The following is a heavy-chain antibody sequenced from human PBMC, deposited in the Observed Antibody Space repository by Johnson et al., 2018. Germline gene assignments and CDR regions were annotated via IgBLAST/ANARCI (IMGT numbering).Heavy chain of an antibody. CDR1: GFTFSSYW. Sequence: VQLVESGGGLVQPGGSLRLSCAASGFTFSSYWMHWVRQAPGKGLVWVSRINSDGSSTSYADSVTGRFTISRDNAKNTLYLQMNSLRAEDTAVYYWARKPDRYSDGYYYYGMDVWGQGTTVTVSS. CDR3: ARKPDRYSDGYYYYGMDV. J-gene: IGHJ6*02. D-gene: IGHD5-18*01. V-gene: IGHV3-74*02. CDR2: INSDGSST.